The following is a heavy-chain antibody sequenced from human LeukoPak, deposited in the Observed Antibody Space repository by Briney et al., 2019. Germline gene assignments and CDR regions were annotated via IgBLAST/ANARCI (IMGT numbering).Heavy chain of an antibody. Sequence: PSETLPLTCAVYGGSISGSTYYWGWVRQPPGKGLEWIGKIFYSGNTYYSPSLQSRVTMSADTSKNQFSLRLSSVTAADTALYYCARLFDSWGQGIQVTVSS. CDR1: GGSISGSTYY. CDR2: IFYSGNT. J-gene: IGHJ4*02. CDR3: ARLFDS. V-gene: IGHV4-39*01.